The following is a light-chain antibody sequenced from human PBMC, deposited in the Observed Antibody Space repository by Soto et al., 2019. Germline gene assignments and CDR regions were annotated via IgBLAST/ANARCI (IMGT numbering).Light chain of an antibody. CDR2: GAS. J-gene: IGKJ1*01. Sequence: ELVLAQSPGTVSLSPGERATLSCRASQTVSSSYLAWYQQKPGQAPRLLIYGASNRATGVPDRFSGSGSGTDFTLTISRLEPEDFAVYYCQRYGISPWTFGPGTKVEIK. CDR3: QRYGISPWT. V-gene: IGKV3-20*01. CDR1: QTVSSSY.